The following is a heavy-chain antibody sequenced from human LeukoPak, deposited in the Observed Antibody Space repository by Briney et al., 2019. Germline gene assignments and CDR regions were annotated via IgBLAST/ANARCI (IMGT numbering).Heavy chain of an antibody. CDR3: AKDFGGYYYDTSGPDY. J-gene: IGHJ4*02. D-gene: IGHD3-22*01. Sequence: GGSLRLSCETSGFTFSHYAMHWVRQAPGKGLEWVAAIWYDGAQKYYADSLRGRCTISRDNSKSTLYLEMNSLRAEDTAVYYCAKDFGGYYYDTSGPDYWGQGTLVAVAS. CDR2: IWYDGAQK. CDR1: GFTFSHYA. V-gene: IGHV3-33*06.